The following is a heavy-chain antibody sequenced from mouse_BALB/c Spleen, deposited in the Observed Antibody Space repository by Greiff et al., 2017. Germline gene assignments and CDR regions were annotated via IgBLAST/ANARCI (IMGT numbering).Heavy chain of an antibody. CDR1: GYSITSDYA. J-gene: IGHJ4*01. Sequence: EVQLVESGPGLVKPSQSLSLTCTVTGYSITSDYAWNWIRQFPGNKLEWMGYISYSGSNNYNPSLKSRISITRDTSKNQFFLQLNSVTTEDTATYYCAKKYDNYYAMDYWGQGTSVTVSS. CDR3: AKKYDNYYAMDY. D-gene: IGHD2-10*02. V-gene: IGHV3-2*02. CDR2: ISYSGSN.